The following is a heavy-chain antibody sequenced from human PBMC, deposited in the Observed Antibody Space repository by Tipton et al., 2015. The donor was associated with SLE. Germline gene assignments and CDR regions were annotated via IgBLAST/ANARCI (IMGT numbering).Heavy chain of an antibody. J-gene: IGHJ4*02. CDR1: GFTFNRYW. V-gene: IGHV3-74*01. CDR2: IDSDGTIT. D-gene: IGHD2-21*01. Sequence: SLRLSCAASGFTFNRYWMHWVRQAPGKGLMWVSRIDSDGTITNYADTVKGRFTISRDNAKDTLYLQMNSLRADDTAVYYCARALNPLIRRPVDYWGQGTLVTVSS. CDR3: ARALNPLIRRPVDY.